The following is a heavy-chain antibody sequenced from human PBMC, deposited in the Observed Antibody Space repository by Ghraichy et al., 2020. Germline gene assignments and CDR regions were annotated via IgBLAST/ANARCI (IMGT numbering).Heavy chain of an antibody. CDR3: GVENYYYYYMDV. D-gene: IGHD2-15*01. V-gene: IGHV3-66*01. J-gene: IGHJ6*03. CDR1: GFTVSSNY. Sequence: GESLNISCAASGFTVSSNYMSWVRQAPGKGLEWVSVIYSGGSTYYADSVKGRFTISRDNSKNTLYLQMNSLRAEDTAVYYCGVENYYYYYMDVWGKGTTVNVSS. CDR2: IYSGGST.